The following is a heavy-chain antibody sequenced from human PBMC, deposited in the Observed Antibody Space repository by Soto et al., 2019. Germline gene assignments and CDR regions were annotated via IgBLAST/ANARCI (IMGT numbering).Heavy chain of an antibody. CDR3: ERAGTTSLSSGWLDP. Sequence: GGSLRLSCAASGFTFSSYSMNWVRQAPGKGLEWVSSISSSSSYIYYADSVKGRFTISRDNAKNSLYLQMNSLRAEDTAVYYCERAGTTSLSSGWLDPCGQGPLVTVSS. D-gene: IGHD6-19*01. J-gene: IGHJ5*02. CDR1: GFTFSSYS. CDR2: ISSSSSYI. V-gene: IGHV3-21*01.